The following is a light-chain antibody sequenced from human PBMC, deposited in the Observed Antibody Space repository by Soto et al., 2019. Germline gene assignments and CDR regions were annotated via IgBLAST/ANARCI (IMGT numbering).Light chain of an antibody. CDR2: AAS. Sequence: EIVLTQSPGTLSLSPGERATLSCRASQSVDSRYLAWYQQKRGQAPRLLIHAASSRGTGIPDRFSGSGSGTDFSRTISRLEPEDFAVYYCQQYERAPLSFGGGTKVEIK. V-gene: IGKV3-20*01. CDR3: QQYERAPLS. J-gene: IGKJ4*01. CDR1: QSVDSRY.